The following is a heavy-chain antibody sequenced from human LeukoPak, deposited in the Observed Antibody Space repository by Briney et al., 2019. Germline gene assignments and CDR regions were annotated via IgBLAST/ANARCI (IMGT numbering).Heavy chain of an antibody. J-gene: IGHJ4*02. CDR1: GFTFSSYA. CDR2: ISGSGGST. D-gene: IGHD3-22*01. Sequence: GGSLRLSCAASGFTFSSYAMSWVRQAPGKGLEWVSAISGSGGSTYYADSVKGRFTISRDNSKNTMYLQMNSLRAEDTAVYYCAKDPYDYYDSSGYYYEPYFDYWGQGTLVTVSS. CDR3: AKDPYDYYDSSGYYYEPYFDY. V-gene: IGHV3-23*01.